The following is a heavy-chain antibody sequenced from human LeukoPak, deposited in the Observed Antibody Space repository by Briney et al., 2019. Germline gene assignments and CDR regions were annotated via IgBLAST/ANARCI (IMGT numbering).Heavy chain of an antibody. J-gene: IGHJ4*02. V-gene: IGHV4-34*01. CDR1: GGSFSGYY. CDR3: ARVSCSGGSCSYYFDY. Sequence: SETLSLTCAVYGGSFSGYYWSWIRQPPGKGLEWIGEINHSGSTNYNPSLKSRVTISVDTSKNQFSLKLSSVTAADTAVYYCARVSCSGGSCSYYFDYWGQGTLVTVSS. CDR2: INHSGST. D-gene: IGHD2-15*01.